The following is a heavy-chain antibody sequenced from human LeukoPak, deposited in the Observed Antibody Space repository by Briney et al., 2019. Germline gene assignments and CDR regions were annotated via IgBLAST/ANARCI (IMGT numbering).Heavy chain of an antibody. CDR3: TRVAVVAATDYYYMDV. Sequence: GGSLRLSCTAPGFTFGDYAMSWFRQAPGKGLEWVGFIRSKAYGGTTEYAASVKGRFTISRDDSKSIAYLQMNSLKTEDTAVYYCTRVAVVAATDYYYMDVWGKGTTVTVSS. V-gene: IGHV3-49*03. CDR1: GFTFGDYA. J-gene: IGHJ6*03. D-gene: IGHD2-15*01. CDR2: IRSKAYGGTT.